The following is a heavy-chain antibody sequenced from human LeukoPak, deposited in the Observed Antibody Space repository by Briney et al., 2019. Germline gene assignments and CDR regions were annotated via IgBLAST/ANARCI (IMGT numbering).Heavy chain of an antibody. Sequence: PGRSLRLSCAASGFTFDDYAMHWVRQAPGKGLEGVSGISWCSGRKGYADSVKGRFTISRDNAKNSLYLQMNCLRAEDTALYYCAKDMGWFGELLSGMSNPYDAFDIWGQGTMVTVPS. V-gene: IGHV3-9*01. CDR3: AKDMGWFGELLSGMSNPYDAFDI. CDR1: GFTFDDYA. J-gene: IGHJ3*02. D-gene: IGHD3-10*01. CDR2: ISWCSGRK.